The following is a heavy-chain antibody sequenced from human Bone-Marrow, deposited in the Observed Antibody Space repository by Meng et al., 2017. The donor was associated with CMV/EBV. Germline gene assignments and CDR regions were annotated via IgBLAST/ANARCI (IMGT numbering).Heavy chain of an antibody. CDR2: ISSSSSTI. Sequence: SCSASGCIFSSYSMNWVRQAPGKGLEWVSYISSSSSTIYYADSVKGRFTISRDNAKNSPYLQMNSLGAEDTAVYYCARGVPFYRPHYSSSTRENDYWGQGTLVTVSS. J-gene: IGHJ4*02. CDR1: GCIFSSYS. CDR3: ARGVPFYRPHYSSSTRENDY. V-gene: IGHV3-48*04. D-gene: IGHD6-6*01.